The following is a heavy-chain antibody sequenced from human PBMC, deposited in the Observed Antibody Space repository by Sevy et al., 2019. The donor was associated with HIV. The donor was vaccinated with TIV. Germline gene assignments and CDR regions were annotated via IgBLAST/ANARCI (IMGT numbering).Heavy chain of an antibody. CDR2: INSDGKIK. Sequence: GGSLRLSCAASGFTLSIYWMLWVRQVPGKGLVWVSHINSDGKIKRYADSVEGRFTISRDNAEKTVYLQMNSLRADDTAVYYCVRGSTGTFGHWGQGTLVTVSS. D-gene: IGHD3-9*01. J-gene: IGHJ4*02. V-gene: IGHV3-74*01. CDR3: VRGSTGTFGH. CDR1: GFTLSIYW.